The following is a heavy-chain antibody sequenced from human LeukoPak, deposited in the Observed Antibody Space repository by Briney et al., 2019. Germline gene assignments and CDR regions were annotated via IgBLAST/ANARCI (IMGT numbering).Heavy chain of an antibody. V-gene: IGHV4-61*02. J-gene: IGHJ5*02. D-gene: IGHD6-19*01. Sequence: SGTLSLTCTVSNGSISSDTYFWSWIRQPAGKGLEWIGRMSSSGIITYRPSLKSRITISIDTSRNHFSMNLNSVTAADTAVYYCAKGAGPPWFDPWGQGTLGTVSA. CDR1: NGSISSDTYF. CDR3: AKGAGPPWFDP. CDR2: MSSSGII.